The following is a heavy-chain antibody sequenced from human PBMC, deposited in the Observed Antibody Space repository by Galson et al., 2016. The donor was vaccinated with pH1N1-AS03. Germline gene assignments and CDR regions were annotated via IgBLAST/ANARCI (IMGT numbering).Heavy chain of an antibody. CDR2: IYSGGTT. D-gene: IGHD4-23*01. V-gene: IGHV3-53*01. CDR3: VRDFRWGGNSGY. J-gene: IGHJ4*02. CDR1: GFTVSSSH. Sequence: SLRLSCAASGFTVSSSHMNWVRQAPGKGLEWVSIIYSGGTTYYADSVKGRFTTSRDNSKNTLYLQMNSLRAEDTAVYYCVRDFRWGGNSGYWGQGTLVTVSS.